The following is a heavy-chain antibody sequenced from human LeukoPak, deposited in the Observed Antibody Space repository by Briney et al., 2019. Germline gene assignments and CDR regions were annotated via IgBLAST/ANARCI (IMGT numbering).Heavy chain of an antibody. D-gene: IGHD3-22*01. CDR1: GGTFSSYA. Sequence: PMASVKVSCKASGGTFSSYAISWVRQAPGQGLEWMGGIIPIFGTANYAQKFQGRVTITADKSTSTAYMELSSLSAEDTAVHYCARDLVGSHNGYSSGAWDYWGQGTLVTVSS. V-gene: IGHV1-69*06. CDR2: IIPIFGTA. CDR3: ARDLVGSHNGYSSGAWDY. J-gene: IGHJ4*02.